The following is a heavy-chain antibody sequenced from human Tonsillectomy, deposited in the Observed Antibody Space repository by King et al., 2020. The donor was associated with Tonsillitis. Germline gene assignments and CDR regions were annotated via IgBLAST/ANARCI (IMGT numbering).Heavy chain of an antibody. Sequence: VQLVESGGGVVQPGGSLRLSCAASGFTFSSYGMHWVRQAPGKGLEWVAFIRYDGSNKYYADSVKGRFTISRDNSKNTLYLQMNSLRAEDTAVYYCAKDDNVGTAGSGGGGSWGQGTLVTVSS. V-gene: IGHV3-30*02. CDR2: IRYDGSNK. CDR1: GFTFSSYG. CDR3: AKDDNVGTAGSGGGGS. J-gene: IGHJ5*02. D-gene: IGHD5-18*01.